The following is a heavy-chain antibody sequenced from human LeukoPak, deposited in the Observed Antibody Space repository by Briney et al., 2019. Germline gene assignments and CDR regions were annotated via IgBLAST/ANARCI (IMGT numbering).Heavy chain of an antibody. J-gene: IGHJ4*02. V-gene: IGHV1-69*13. D-gene: IGHD3-9*01. CDR3: ARDVRTYYDILTGSGPFDY. Sequence: ASVKVSCKASGGTFSSYAISWVRQAPGQGLEWMGGIIPIFGTANYAQKFQGRVTITADESTSTAYMELSSLRSEDTAVYYCARDVRTYYDILTGSGPFDYWGQGTLVTVSS. CDR1: GGTFSSYA. CDR2: IIPIFGTA.